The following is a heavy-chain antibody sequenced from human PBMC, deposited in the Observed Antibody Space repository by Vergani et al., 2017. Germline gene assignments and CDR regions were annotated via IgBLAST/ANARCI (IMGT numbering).Heavy chain of an antibody. D-gene: IGHD6-19*01. CDR2: IDPSDSYT. CDR1: GYSFTSYW. V-gene: IGHV5-10-1*01. CDR3: ARQVAVAGKWWGPYYYYGMDV. Sequence: EVQLVQSGAEVKKPGESLRISCKGSGYSFTSYWISWVGQMPGKGLEWMGRIDPSDSYTNYSPSFQGHVTIAADKSISTAYLQWSSLKASDTAMYYCARQVAVAGKWWGPYYYYGMDVWGQGTTVTVSS. J-gene: IGHJ6*02.